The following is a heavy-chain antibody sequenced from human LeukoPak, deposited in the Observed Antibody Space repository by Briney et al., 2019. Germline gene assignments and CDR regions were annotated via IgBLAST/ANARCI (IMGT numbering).Heavy chain of an antibody. CDR3: ARDQTQAGPTTVDH. J-gene: IGHJ4*02. CDR2: ISSGGSDT. V-gene: IGHV3-74*01. D-gene: IGHD1-14*01. CDR1: GFSFSSYW. Sequence: GGSLRLSCVASGFSFSSYWMHWVRQDPGKGLVWVSRISSGGSDTKYVGSVKGRFNISRDNGKNTLYLEMNSLRVEDTAVYYCARDQTQAGPTTVDHWGQGTQVTVSS.